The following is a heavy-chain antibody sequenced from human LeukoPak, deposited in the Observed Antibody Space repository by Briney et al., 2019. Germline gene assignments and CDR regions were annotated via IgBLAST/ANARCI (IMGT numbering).Heavy chain of an antibody. CDR3: VRGPPNWGFDY. J-gene: IGHJ4*02. Sequence: GASVKVSCKASGYTFTSYDINWVRQATGQGLEWMGWMGSNSGDTGYARKFQDRVTMTRDTFISTAYMELNNVRSEDTAVYYCVRGPPNWGFDYWGLGTLVTVSS. CDR2: MGSNSGDT. CDR1: GYTFTSYD. V-gene: IGHV1-8*01. D-gene: IGHD7-27*01.